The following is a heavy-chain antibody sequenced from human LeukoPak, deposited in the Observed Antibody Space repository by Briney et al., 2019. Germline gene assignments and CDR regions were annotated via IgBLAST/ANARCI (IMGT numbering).Heavy chain of an antibody. CDR2: ISAYNGNT. D-gene: IGHD4-23*01. Sequence: ASVKVSCKASGYTFASYGISWVRQAPGQGLEWMGWISAYNGNTNYAQNLQGRVTMTTDTSTSTAYMELRSLRSDDTAVYYCARESGTSVGGNSYFDYWGQGTLVTVSS. CDR1: GYTFASYG. J-gene: IGHJ4*02. CDR3: ARESGTSVGGNSYFDY. V-gene: IGHV1-18*01.